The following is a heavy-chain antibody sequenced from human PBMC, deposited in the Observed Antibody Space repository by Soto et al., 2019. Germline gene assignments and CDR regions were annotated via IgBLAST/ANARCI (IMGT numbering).Heavy chain of an antibody. CDR3: ARDQDPLGIAANWGY. CDR2: ISAYNGNT. J-gene: IGHJ4*02. CDR1: GYTFTSYG. Sequence: ASVKVSCKASGYTFTSYGISWVRQAPGQGLEWMGWISAYNGNTNYAQKLQGRVTMTTDTSTSTDYMELRSLRSDDTAVYYCARDQDPLGIAANWGYGGQGTLVTVSS. V-gene: IGHV1-18*01. D-gene: IGHD6-13*01.